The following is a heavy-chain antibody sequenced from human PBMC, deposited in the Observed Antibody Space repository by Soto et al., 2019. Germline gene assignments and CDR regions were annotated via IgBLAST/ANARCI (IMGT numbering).Heavy chain of an antibody. J-gene: IGHJ4*02. Sequence: QVQLVESGGGVVQPGRSLRLSCAASAFTFSTYGMHWVRQAPGKGLEWVARISYDGSEKVYADSVKGRFTISRDNSKDTLYLPMNSLRAEDTAVFYCAKEEHRGSSIDYWGQGTLVSVSS. CDR1: AFTFSTYG. CDR2: ISYDGSEK. D-gene: IGHD1-26*01. V-gene: IGHV3-30*18. CDR3: AKEEHRGSSIDY.